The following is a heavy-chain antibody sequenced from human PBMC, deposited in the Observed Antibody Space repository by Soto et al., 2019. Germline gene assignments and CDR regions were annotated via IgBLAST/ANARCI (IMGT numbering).Heavy chain of an antibody. CDR2: VNAGNGYT. V-gene: IGHV1-3*01. Sequence: QVQLVQSVAEVKKPGASVKVSCKASGYTFTSYALHWVRQAPVQRLEWMGWVNAGNGYTKYSQNFQGRVTITRDTSATTSYMDLSGLRSEDTAVYYCAGPLYADYFDYWGHGTLVTVSS. CDR1: GYTFTSYA. J-gene: IGHJ4*01. CDR3: AGPLYADYFDY. D-gene: IGHD4-17*01.